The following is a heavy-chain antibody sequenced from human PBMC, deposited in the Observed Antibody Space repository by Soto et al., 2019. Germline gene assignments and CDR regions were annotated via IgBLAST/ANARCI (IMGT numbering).Heavy chain of an antibody. J-gene: IGHJ4*02. CDR3: ARGGGSLNY. Sequence: DVQLVESGGGLVKPGGSLRLSCEASGFTFSVSAMNWCQAPGKGLEWVSSINGGSTSVHYADSVKGRFTISRDNANNSLSLQLNNLRVEDTAVYYCARGGGSLNYWGQGTLVSVSS. CDR1: GFTFSVSA. D-gene: IGHD2-15*01. CDR2: INGGSTSV. V-gene: IGHV3-21*02.